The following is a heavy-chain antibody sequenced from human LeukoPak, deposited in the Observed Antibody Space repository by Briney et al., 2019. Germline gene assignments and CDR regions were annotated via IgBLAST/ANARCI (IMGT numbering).Heavy chain of an antibody. Sequence: PWGVLRLSCAASGFTFSSYDMTWVRQAPGKGLEWVSATSGSGGSTYYADSVKGRFTISRDNSKNTLYLQMNSLRAEDTAVYYCAKVRGTTVTTADYWGQGTLVTVSS. CDR3: AKVRGTTVTTADY. V-gene: IGHV3-23*01. CDR2: TSGSGGST. J-gene: IGHJ4*02. CDR1: GFTFSSYD. D-gene: IGHD4-17*01.